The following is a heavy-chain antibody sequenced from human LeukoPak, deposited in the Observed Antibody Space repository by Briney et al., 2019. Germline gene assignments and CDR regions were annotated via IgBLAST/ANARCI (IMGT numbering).Heavy chain of an antibody. V-gene: IGHV1-8*01. CDR3: AREEGHCSSTSCYPYYFDY. D-gene: IGHD2-2*01. J-gene: IGHJ4*02. CDR2: MNPNSGNT. Sequence: ASVKVSCKASGYTFTSYDINWVRQATGQGLAWMGWMNPNSGNTGYAQKFQGRVTMTRNTSISTAYMELSSLRSEDTAVYYCAREEGHCSSTSCYPYYFDYWGQGTLVTVSS. CDR1: GYTFTSYD.